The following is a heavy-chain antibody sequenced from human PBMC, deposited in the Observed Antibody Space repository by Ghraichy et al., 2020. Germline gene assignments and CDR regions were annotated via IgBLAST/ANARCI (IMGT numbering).Heavy chain of an antibody. CDR2: IYYSGST. Sequence: SETLSLTCTVSGGSISSSSYYWGWIRQPPGKGLEWIGSIYYSGSTYYNPSLKSRVTISVDTSKNQFSLKLSSVTAADTAVYYCARGYYYDSSGYPNWFDPWGQGTLVTVSS. V-gene: IGHV4-39*01. J-gene: IGHJ5*02. D-gene: IGHD3-22*01. CDR1: GGSISSSSYY. CDR3: ARGYYYDSSGYPNWFDP.